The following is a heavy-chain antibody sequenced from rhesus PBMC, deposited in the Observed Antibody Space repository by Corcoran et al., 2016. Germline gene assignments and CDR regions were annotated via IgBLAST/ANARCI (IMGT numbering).Heavy chain of an antibody. CDR2: INGGGGST. Sequence: EVQLVESGGGLAKPGGSLRLSCAASGFTFSSYWTNWVRQTPGKGLEWISAINGGGGSTYYADSVKGRFTISRDNSKNTLSLQMNSLRAEDTAVYYCAKELSRAFDYWGQGVLVTVSS. CDR1: GFTFSSYW. J-gene: IGHJ4*01. V-gene: IGHV3S42*01. CDR3: AKELSRAFDY. D-gene: IGHD1-44*02.